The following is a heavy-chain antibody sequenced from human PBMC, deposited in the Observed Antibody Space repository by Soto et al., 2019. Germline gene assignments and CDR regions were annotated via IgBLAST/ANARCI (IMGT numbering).Heavy chain of an antibody. CDR1: GYSISSGYY. V-gene: IGHV4-38-2*01. J-gene: IGHJ4*02. D-gene: IGHD3-3*01. CDR3: ARGPQVLRFLEWTFDY. CDR2: IYHSGST. Sequence: SETLSLTCAVSGYSISSGYYWGWIRQPPGKGLEWIGSIYHSGSTYYNPSLKSRVTISVDTSKNQFSLKLSSVTAADTAVYYCARGPQVLRFLEWTFDYWGQGTLVTVSS.